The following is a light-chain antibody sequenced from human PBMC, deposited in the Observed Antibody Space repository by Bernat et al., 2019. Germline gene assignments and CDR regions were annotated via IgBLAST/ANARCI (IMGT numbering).Light chain of an antibody. CDR3: QPANSFPRT. CDR2: AAS. Sequence: DIQMTQSPSSVSASVGDRVTITCRASQGISSWLACYQQKPGKAPKVLIYAASSLQSGVPSRFSGSGSRTDLTLPISRLQRDDFATYYCQPANSFPRTFGQGTKLEIK. CDR1: QGISSW. J-gene: IGKJ2*01. V-gene: IGKV1-12*01.